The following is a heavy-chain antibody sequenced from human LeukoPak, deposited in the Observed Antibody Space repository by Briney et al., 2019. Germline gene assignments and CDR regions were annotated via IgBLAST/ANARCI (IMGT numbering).Heavy chain of an antibody. CDR1: GFTFNSYW. D-gene: IGHD4-11*01. CDR2: IKQDGSDK. Sequence: PGGSLRLSCVASGFTFNSYWMSWLRQAPGRGLEWVASIKQDGSDKYYVDSVKGRFTISKDNARNSLYLQMNSLRVEDTAVYYWAREDHGTYIYWARGPLVTVSS. J-gene: IGHJ4*02. CDR3: AREDHGTYIY. V-gene: IGHV3-7*01.